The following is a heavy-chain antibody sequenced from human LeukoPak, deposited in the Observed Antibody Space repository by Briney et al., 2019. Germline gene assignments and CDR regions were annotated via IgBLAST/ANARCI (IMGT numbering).Heavy chain of an antibody. CDR3: ARDRDCSSTSCYRGIWFDP. D-gene: IGHD2-2*02. Sequence: SETLSLTCTVSGGSISSYYWSWLRQPAGKGLEWIGRIYTSGSTNYNPSLKSRVTMSVDTSKNQFSLKLSSVTAADTAVYYCARDRDCSSTSCYRGIWFDPWGQGTLVTVSS. CDR1: GGSISSYY. J-gene: IGHJ5*02. V-gene: IGHV4-4*07. CDR2: IYTSGST.